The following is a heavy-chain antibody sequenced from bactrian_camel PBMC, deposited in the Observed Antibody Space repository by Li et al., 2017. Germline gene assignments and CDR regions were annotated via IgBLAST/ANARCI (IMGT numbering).Heavy chain of an antibody. CDR3: ATTGFDF. V-gene: IGHV3S53*01. J-gene: IGHJ4*01. CDR2: LTRDGTI. Sequence: HVQLVESGGGSVQAGGSLRLSCVVTGYDLSSFGMGWYRQTPEFEREMVSVLTRDGTIMYQTSVEGRFTISRDNAKNTVYLQIDSLKFEDTALYYCATTGFDFWGQGTQVTVS. D-gene: IGHD5*01. CDR1: GYDLSSFG.